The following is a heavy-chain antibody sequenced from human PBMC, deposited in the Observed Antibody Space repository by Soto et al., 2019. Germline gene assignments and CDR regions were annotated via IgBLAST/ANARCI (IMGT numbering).Heavy chain of an antibody. CDR1: GGTFSSYA. J-gene: IGHJ6*04. Sequence: SVKVSCKASGGTFSSYAISWVRQSPGQGLEWMGGIIPIFGTANYAQKFQGRVSITADKSTSTAYMELSSLRYEDTAVYYCARSKGSTSGSYYYGMEVWRKGTRV. CDR3: ARSKGSTSGSYYYGMEV. CDR2: IIPIFGTA. D-gene: IGHD3-10*01. V-gene: IGHV1-69*06.